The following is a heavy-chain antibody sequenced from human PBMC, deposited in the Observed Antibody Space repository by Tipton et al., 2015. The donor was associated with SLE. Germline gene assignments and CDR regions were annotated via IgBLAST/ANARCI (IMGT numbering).Heavy chain of an antibody. CDR3: ASQAGWYFDL. CDR2: ISSSSSYI. J-gene: IGHJ2*01. V-gene: IGHV3-21*01. CDR1: GFTFSSYS. Sequence: SLRLSCAASGFTFSSYSMNWVRQAPGKGLEWVSSISSSSSYIYYADSVKGRFTISRDNAKNSPYLQVNSLRAEDTAVYYCASQAGWYFDLWGRGTLVTVSS.